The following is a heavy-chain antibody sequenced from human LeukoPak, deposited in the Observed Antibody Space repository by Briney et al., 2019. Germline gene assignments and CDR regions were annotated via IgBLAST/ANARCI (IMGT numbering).Heavy chain of an antibody. V-gene: IGHV1-18*01. Sequence: GASVRVSCKASGYTFSSYGMSWVRQAPGQSLEWMGWISAYNGNTNYAQKFQDRVTMTTDTSTSTAYMELRSLRSDDTAVYYCARVSGLGYFDYWGQGTPVSVSS. J-gene: IGHJ4*02. CDR2: ISAYNGNT. CDR3: ARVSGLGYFDY. CDR1: GYTFSSYG. D-gene: IGHD2/OR15-2a*01.